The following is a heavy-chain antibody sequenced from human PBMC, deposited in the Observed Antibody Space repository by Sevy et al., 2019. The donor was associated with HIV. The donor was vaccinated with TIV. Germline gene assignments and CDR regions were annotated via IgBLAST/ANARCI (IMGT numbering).Heavy chain of an antibody. CDR2: ISGSGGST. D-gene: IGHD2-2*01. CDR3: AKFPSPFLVPAAIGYFDY. Sequence: GGSLRLSCAASGFTLSSYAMSWVRQAPGKGLEWVSGISGSGGSTYYENSGKGRFTISRDNSKNTLYLQMNSLRAEDTAVYYCAKFPSPFLVPAAIGYFDYWGQGTLVTVSS. J-gene: IGHJ4*02. CDR1: GFTLSSYA. V-gene: IGHV3-23*01.